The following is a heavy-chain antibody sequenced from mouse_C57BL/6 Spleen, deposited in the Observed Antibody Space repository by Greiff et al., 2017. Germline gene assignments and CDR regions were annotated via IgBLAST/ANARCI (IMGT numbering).Heavy chain of an antibody. V-gene: IGHV1-55*01. CDR3: ARRITTVVESYFDY. Sequence: QVQLKQPGAELVKPGASVKMSCKASGYTFTSYWITWVKQRPGQGLEWIGDIYPGSGSTNYNEKFKSKATLTVDTSSSTAYMQLSSLTSEDSAVYYCARRITTVVESYFDYWGQGTTLTVSS. J-gene: IGHJ2*01. D-gene: IGHD1-1*01. CDR2: IYPGSGST. CDR1: GYTFTSYW.